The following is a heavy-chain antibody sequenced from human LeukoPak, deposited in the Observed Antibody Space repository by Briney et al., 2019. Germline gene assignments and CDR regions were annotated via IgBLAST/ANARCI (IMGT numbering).Heavy chain of an antibody. CDR3: AKDLHTAMINYWFDP. CDR2: ISGSAGSS. Sequence: GGSLRLSCAASGFTFSSYAMSWVRRAPGKGLEWVSAISGSAGSSYYADSVKGRFTIFRDNSKNTLFLQMDSLRAEDTAVYYCAKDLHTAMINYWFDPWGQGTLVTVSS. J-gene: IGHJ5*02. V-gene: IGHV3-23*01. CDR1: GFTFSSYA. D-gene: IGHD5-18*01.